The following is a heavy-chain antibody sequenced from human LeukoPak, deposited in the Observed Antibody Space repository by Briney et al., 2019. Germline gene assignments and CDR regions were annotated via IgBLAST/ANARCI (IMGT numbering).Heavy chain of an antibody. D-gene: IGHD1-26*01. J-gene: IGHJ6*03. Sequence: GGSLRLSCAASGFTVSSNYMSWVRQAPGKGLEWVSVIYSGGSTYYADSVKGRFTISRDNSKNTLYLQMNSLRAEDTAVYYCARSGSYPHYYYYYMDVWGKGTTVTVSS. CDR2: IYSGGST. V-gene: IGHV3-53*01. CDR3: ARSGSYPHYYYYYMDV. CDR1: GFTVSSNY.